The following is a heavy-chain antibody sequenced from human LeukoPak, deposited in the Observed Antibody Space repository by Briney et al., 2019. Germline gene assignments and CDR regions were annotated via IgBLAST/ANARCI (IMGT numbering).Heavy chain of an antibody. CDR3: ARGRGYSSR. V-gene: IGHV4-61*02. CDR2: IYTSGSP. Sequence: KSSETLSLTCTVSGDSISRGIYSWRWIRQPAGKGLEWIGLIYTSGSPNYNPSLKSRVAISVDTSNNQFSLKLSSVTAADTAVYYCARGRGYSSRWGHGTQVTVSS. J-gene: IGHJ4*01. CDR1: GDSISRGIYS. D-gene: IGHD5-18*01.